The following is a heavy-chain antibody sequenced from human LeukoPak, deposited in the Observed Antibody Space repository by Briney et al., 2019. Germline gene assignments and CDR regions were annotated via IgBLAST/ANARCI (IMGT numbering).Heavy chain of an antibody. J-gene: IGHJ6*02. V-gene: IGHV3-30*01. D-gene: IGHD6-6*01. Sequence: DSVKGRFTISRDNSKNTLYLQMNSLRAEDTAVYYCARAARPPSYVWGQGTTVTVSS. CDR3: ARAARPPSYV.